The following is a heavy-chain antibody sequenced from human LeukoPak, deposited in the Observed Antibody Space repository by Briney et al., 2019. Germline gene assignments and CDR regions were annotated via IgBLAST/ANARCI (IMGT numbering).Heavy chain of an antibody. Sequence: GGSLRLSCAASGFSFSDYDMNWVRQAPGKGLEWVAWISTSSTIYYADSVKGRFTISRDNAKNSLYLQMNSLRDEDTAVYYCARDLDGSGWYGNYFDYWGQGTLVTVSS. CDR2: ISTSSTI. D-gene: IGHD6-19*01. CDR3: ARDLDGSGWYGNYFDY. J-gene: IGHJ4*02. CDR1: GFSFSDYD. V-gene: IGHV3-48*02.